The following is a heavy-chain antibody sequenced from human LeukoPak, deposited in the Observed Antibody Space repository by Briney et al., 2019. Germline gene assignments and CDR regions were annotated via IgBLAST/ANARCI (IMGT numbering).Heavy chain of an antibody. V-gene: IGHV3-7*03. Sequence: GGSLRLSCAASGFTFSGYTMNWVRQAPGKGLEWVANIKQDGSEKYYVDSVKGRFTISRDNAKNSLYLQMNSLRAEDTAVYYCAREGARWQWLTRYFDYWGQGTLVTVSS. J-gene: IGHJ4*02. CDR1: GFTFSGYT. CDR2: IKQDGSEK. CDR3: AREGARWQWLTRYFDY. D-gene: IGHD6-19*01.